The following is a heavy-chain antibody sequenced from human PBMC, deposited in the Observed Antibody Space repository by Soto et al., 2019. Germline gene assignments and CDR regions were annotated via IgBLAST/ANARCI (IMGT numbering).Heavy chain of an antibody. Sequence: PGGSLRLSCAASGFTFSRYGMHWVRQAPGKGLEWVAVIWYDGSNKYYADSVKGRFTISRDNSKNTLYLQMNSLRAEDTAVYYCARDALWSDTPKYCISTSCYSWFDPWGQGTLVTVSS. D-gene: IGHD2-2*01. CDR1: GFTFSRYG. CDR2: IWYDGSNK. V-gene: IGHV3-33*01. CDR3: ARDALWSDTPKYCISTSCYSWFDP. J-gene: IGHJ5*02.